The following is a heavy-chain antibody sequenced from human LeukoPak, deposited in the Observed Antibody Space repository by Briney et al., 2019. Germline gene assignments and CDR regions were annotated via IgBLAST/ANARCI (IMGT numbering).Heavy chain of an antibody. CDR2: ISSSSSYI. D-gene: IGHD6-6*01. J-gene: IGHJ6*03. CDR1: GFTFSSYS. Sequence: GGSLRLSCAASGFTFSSYSMNWVRQAPGKGLEWVSSISSSSSYIYYADSVKGRFTISRDNAKNSLYLQMNSLRAEDTAVYYCARDMSSSPYYYYYYMDVWGKGTTVTVSS. V-gene: IGHV3-21*01. CDR3: ARDMSSSPYYYYYYMDV.